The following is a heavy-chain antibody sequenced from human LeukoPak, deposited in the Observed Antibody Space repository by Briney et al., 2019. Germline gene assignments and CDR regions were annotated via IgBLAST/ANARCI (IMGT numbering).Heavy chain of an antibody. CDR1: GFIVNYNY. V-gene: IGHV3-66*01. J-gene: IGHJ5*02. Sequence: GVLRLSCAASGFIVNYNYMSWVRQPPGKGLEWVSVVYSGGSTYYADSVKGRFTISRDNSKNMVYLQMNSLRVEDTAVCYCARVKVGTIYWFDPWGQGTLVTVSS. D-gene: IGHD1-26*01. CDR2: VYSGGST. CDR3: ARVKVGTIYWFDP.